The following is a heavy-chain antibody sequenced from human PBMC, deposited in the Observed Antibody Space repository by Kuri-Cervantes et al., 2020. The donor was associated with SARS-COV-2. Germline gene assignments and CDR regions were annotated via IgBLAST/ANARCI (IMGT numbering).Heavy chain of an antibody. J-gene: IGHJ6*03. CDR1: GFSFSTYY. D-gene: IGHD6-13*01. Sequence: GGSLRLSCAVSGFSFSTYYMIWVRQAPGKGLEWVSSISSGGTYTHYADSVKGRFTISRDNAKNSLYLQMNSLRAEDTAVYYCARDVAAGRAYYYYMDVWGKGTTVTVSS. V-gene: IGHV3-21*01. CDR2: ISSGGTYT. CDR3: ARDVAAGRAYYYYMDV.